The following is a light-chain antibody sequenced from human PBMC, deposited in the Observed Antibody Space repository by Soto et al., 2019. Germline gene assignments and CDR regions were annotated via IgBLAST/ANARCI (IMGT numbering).Light chain of an antibody. CDR2: WAS. Sequence: DIVMTQSPDSLAVSLGERATINCKSSQSVLYTSNNKNYLAWYQQKPGQPPKVLIYWASTRESGAPDRFSGSGSRTDFTLTISSLQAEDVAVYYCQQYYTTPRTFGQGTKVEVK. CDR3: QQYYTTPRT. V-gene: IGKV4-1*01. J-gene: IGKJ1*01. CDR1: QSVLYTSNNKNY.